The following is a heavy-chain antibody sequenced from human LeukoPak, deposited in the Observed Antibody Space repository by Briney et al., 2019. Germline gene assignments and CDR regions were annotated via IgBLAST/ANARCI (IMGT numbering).Heavy chain of an antibody. CDR3: ARDSRSLDAFDI. J-gene: IGHJ3*02. CDR2: ITGYNGNT. Sequence: ASVKVSCKASGYTFTTYGISWVRQAPGQGLEWMGWITGYNGNTKYVQKFQGRVTMTTDTPTTTAYMELRNLRSDGTGVYYCARDSRSLDAFDIWGQGTMVTVSS. V-gene: IGHV1-18*01. CDR1: GYTFTTYG.